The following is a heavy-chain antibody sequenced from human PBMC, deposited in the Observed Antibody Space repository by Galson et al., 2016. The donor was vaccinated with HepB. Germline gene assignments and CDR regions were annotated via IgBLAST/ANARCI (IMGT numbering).Heavy chain of an antibody. CDR2: ISAYNGNT. CDR1: GYTFTSYG. D-gene: IGHD3-3*01. V-gene: IGHV1-18*01. Sequence: SVKVSCKASGYTFTSYGISWVRQAPGQGLEWMGRISAYNGNTNYAQKLQGRVTMTTDTSTSIAYMELRSLKSDDTAVYYCARDGLRLLGGLSPHWYFDLWGRGTLVTVSS. J-gene: IGHJ2*01. CDR3: ARDGLRLLGGLSPHWYFDL.